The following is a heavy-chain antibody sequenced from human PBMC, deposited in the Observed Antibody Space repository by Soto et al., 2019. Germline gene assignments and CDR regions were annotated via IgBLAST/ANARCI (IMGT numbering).Heavy chain of an antibody. J-gene: IGHJ4*02. V-gene: IGHV1-3*01. CDR3: ASSAIVPAAIFGH. CDR1: GYTFTNYA. Sequence: ASVKVSCKSSGYTFTNYATHWVRQAPGQGLEWMGLIYPGNGNTIYLQNFQGRITMTRDTSSTTAYMELDGLTSEDTSIYYCASSAIVPAAIFGHWGKGTLVTFSS. CDR2: IYPGNGNT. D-gene: IGHD2-2*01.